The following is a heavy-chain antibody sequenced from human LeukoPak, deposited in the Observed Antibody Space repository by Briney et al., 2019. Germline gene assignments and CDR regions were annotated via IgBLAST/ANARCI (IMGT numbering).Heavy chain of an antibody. J-gene: IGHJ5*02. Sequence: PSETLSLTCTVAGGSISSSSYYWGWIRQPPGKGREWIVSNYYSGSTYYNPSLKSRVTISVRTSKNQFSLKLSSVTAADTAVYYCASVCSSTSCYLNWFDPWGQGTLVTVSS. CDR3: ASVCSSTSCYLNWFDP. V-gene: IGHV4-39*01. CDR2: NYYSGST. D-gene: IGHD2-2*01. CDR1: GGSISSSSYY.